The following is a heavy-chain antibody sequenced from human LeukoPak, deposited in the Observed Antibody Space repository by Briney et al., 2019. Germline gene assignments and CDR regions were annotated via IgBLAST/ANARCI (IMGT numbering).Heavy chain of an antibody. CDR1: GGSISSGSYY. CDR2: IYTSGST. D-gene: IGHD3-22*01. J-gene: IGHJ2*01. V-gene: IGHV4-61*02. CDR3: ARDDYYDSSGYYGDWYFDL. Sequence: PSQTLSLTCTVSGGSISSGSYYWSWIRQPAGKGLEWIGRIYTSGSTNYNPSLKSRDTTSVDTSKNQFSLKLSSVTAADTAVYYCARDDYYDSSGYYGDWYFDLWGRGTLVTVSS.